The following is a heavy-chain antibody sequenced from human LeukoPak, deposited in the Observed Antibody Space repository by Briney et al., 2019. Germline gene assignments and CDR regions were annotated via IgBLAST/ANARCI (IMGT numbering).Heavy chain of an antibody. CDR3: ARGLPHRRYYDSSGYYSYYSDY. J-gene: IGHJ4*02. Sequence: ASVKVSCKASGGTFNSHVINWVRQAPGQGLEWRGGIIPIFGTANYKQKFQGRVTITADESTSTASMELSSLRSDDTAVYYCARGLPHRRYYDSSGYYSYYSDYWGQGTLVTVSS. CDR1: GGTFNSHV. V-gene: IGHV1-69*13. D-gene: IGHD3-22*01. CDR2: IIPIFGTA.